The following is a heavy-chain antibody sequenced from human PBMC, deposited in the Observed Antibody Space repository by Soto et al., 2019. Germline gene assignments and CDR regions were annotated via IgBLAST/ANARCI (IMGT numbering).Heavy chain of an antibody. D-gene: IGHD1-1*01. CDR2: ISYDGINK. Sequence: GGPLRLSCAASGFTFSSYGMHWVRQAPGKGLAWVAVISYDGINKYYADSVKGRFTISRDNSKNTLYLQMNSLRAEDTAVYYCAKSVYNWNDGFFDYWGQGTLVTVSS. CDR3: AKSVYNWNDGFFDY. CDR1: GFTFSSYG. V-gene: IGHV3-30*18. J-gene: IGHJ4*02.